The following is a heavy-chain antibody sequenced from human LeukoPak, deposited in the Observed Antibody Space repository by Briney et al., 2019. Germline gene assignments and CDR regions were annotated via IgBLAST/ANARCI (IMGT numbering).Heavy chain of an antibody. V-gene: IGHV3-23*01. CDR1: GFTFSSST. CDR3: AKSTSFYLNS. Sequence: PGGSLRLSCAASGFTFSSSTMTWVRQASGKGLEWVSGISGSGGRTYYADSVQGRFTISRDNSKNTLSLQMNSLRAEDTAVYYCAKSTSFYLNSWGQGTLVTVSS. J-gene: IGHJ4*02. CDR2: ISGSGGRT.